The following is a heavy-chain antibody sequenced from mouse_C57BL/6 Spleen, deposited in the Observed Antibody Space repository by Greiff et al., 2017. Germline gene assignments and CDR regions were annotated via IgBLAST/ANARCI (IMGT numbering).Heavy chain of an antibody. J-gene: IGHJ1*03. CDR2: INPSNGGT. Sequence: VQLQQSGTELVKPGASVKLSCKASGYTFTSYWMHWVKQRPGQGLEWIGNINPSNGGTNYNEKFKSKATRTVDKSSSTADMQLSSLTSEDSAVYYCARWLWDEDWYFDVWGTGTTVTGSS. D-gene: IGHD1-1*02. CDR1: GYTFTSYW. CDR3: ARWLWDEDWYFDV. V-gene: IGHV1-53*01.